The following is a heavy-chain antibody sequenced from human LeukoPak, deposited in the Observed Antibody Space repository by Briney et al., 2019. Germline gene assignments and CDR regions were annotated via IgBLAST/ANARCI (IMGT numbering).Heavy chain of an antibody. V-gene: IGHV3-30*02. CDR1: GFTFSSYG. Sequence: GGSLRLSCAASGFTFSSYGMHWVRQAPGKGLEWVASIRYDGSNKYYADSVKGRFTISRDNSKNTLSLQMNSLRAEDTAVYYCAKDGLVVVPAAPLGWFDPWGQGTLVTVSS. CDR2: IRYDGSNK. D-gene: IGHD2-2*01. CDR3: AKDGLVVVPAAPLGWFDP. J-gene: IGHJ5*02.